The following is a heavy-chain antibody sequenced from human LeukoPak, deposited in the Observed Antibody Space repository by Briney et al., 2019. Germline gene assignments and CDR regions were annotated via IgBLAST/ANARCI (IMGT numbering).Heavy chain of an antibody. D-gene: IGHD1-1*01. CDR1: GFTFSGYW. J-gene: IGHJ4*01. V-gene: IGHV3-7*01. CDR3: ALTTRGY. Sequence: GGSLRLSCAASGFTFSGYWMMWVRQAPGKGLEWVANIRQDGGVKQYVDSVKGRFTISRDNAKNSLYLQMNSLRAEDTAMYYCALTTRGYWGQGTLVIVSS. CDR2: IRQDGGVK.